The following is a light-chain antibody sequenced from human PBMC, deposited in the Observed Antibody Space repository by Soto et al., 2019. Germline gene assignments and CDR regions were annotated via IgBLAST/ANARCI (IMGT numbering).Light chain of an antibody. J-gene: IGKJ1*01. CDR1: ESIRTW. Sequence: DIQVTQSPPTLSASIGDRVTITCRASESIRTWLAWYQHKPGKAPKFLIYDASSLESGVPSRFSGSGSGTEFTLTISNLQPDDFATYFCQQYNNYPRTFGQGTKVDI. V-gene: IGKV1-5*01. CDR2: DAS. CDR3: QQYNNYPRT.